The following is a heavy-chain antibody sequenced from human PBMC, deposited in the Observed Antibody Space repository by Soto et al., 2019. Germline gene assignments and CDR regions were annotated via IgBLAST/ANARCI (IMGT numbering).Heavy chain of an antibody. CDR2: SYSDGRT. V-gene: IGHV3-53*01. J-gene: IGHJ6*02. D-gene: IGHD2-2*01. Sequence: EVQLVESGGGLIQPGGSLRLSCVASGFTVSRNYMSWVRQAPGKGLEWVSVSYSDGRTDYADSVKGRFTISRDNAKNSLYLQMNSLRAEDTAVYYCAREPVPAANQQIYYYYGMDVWGQGTTVTVSS. CDR1: GFTVSRNY. CDR3: AREPVPAANQQIYYYYGMDV.